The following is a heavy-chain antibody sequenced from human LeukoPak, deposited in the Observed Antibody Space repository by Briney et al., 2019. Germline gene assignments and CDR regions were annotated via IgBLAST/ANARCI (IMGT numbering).Heavy chain of an antibody. D-gene: IGHD3-22*01. J-gene: IGHJ4*02. CDR3: ARGGPRGRSYYYDSSGYGPDY. CDR1: GGSISSSSYY. CDR2: INHSGST. Sequence: PSETLSLTCTVSGGSISSSSYYWGWIRQPPGKGLEWIGEINHSGSTNYNPSLKSRVTISVDTSKNQFSLKLSSVTAADTAVYYCARGGPRGRSYYYDSSGYGPDYWGQGTLVTVSS. V-gene: IGHV4-39*07.